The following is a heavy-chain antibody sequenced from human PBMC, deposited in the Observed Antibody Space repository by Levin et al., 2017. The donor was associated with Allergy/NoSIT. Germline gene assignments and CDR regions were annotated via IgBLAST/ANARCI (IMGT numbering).Heavy chain of an antibody. CDR3: ARALTGYSSGWYFFFPSFFDY. J-gene: IGHJ4*02. CDR1: GDSVSSNSAA. CDR2: TYYRSKWYN. D-gene: IGHD6-19*01. V-gene: IGHV6-1*01. Sequence: PSQTLSLTCAISGDSVSSNSAAWNWIRQSPSRGLEWLGRTYYRSKWYNDYAVSVKSRITINPDTSKNQFSLQLNSVPPEDTAVYYCARALTGYSSGWYFFFPSFFDYWGQGTLVTVSS.